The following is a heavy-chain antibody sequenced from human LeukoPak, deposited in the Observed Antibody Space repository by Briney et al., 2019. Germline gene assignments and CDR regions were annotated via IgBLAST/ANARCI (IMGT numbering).Heavy chain of an antibody. J-gene: IGHJ5*02. Sequence: PSETLSLTCTVSGGSISSSSYYWGWIRQPPGKGLEWIGSIYYSGSTYYNPSLKSRVTISVDTSKNQFSLKLSSVTAADTAVYYCARTYYDFWSGYLGWFDPWGQGTLVTVSS. CDR3: ARTYYDFWSGYLGWFDP. CDR2: IYYSGST. V-gene: IGHV4-39*01. CDR1: GGSISSSSYY. D-gene: IGHD3-3*01.